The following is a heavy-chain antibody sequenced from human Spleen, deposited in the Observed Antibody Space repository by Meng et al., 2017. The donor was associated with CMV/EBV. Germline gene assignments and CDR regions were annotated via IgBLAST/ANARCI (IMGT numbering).Heavy chain of an antibody. CDR2: IREDGSSK. J-gene: IGHJ4*02. CDR1: GFTFSRYW. CDR3: ARAGLGYCSVTSCYNDY. V-gene: IGHV3-7*01. D-gene: IGHD2-2*02. Sequence: GESLKISCAASGFTFSRYWMSWVRQAPGKGLEWVANIREDGSSKYYADPVKGRFTISRDNAKNSLFLQMSSLRVEDTAMYYCARAGLGYCSVTSCYNDYWGQGTLVTVSS.